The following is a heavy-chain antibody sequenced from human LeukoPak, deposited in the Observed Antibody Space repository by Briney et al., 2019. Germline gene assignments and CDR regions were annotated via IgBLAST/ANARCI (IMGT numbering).Heavy chain of an antibody. V-gene: IGHV1-69*05. CDR2: IIPIFGTA. D-gene: IGHD3-9*01. Sequence: SVKVSCKASGGTFSSYAISWVRQAPGQGLEWMGGIIPIFGTANYAQKFQGRVTITTDESTSTAYMELSSLRSEDTAVYYCARAGYYDILTGPFDYRGQRTLVTVSS. CDR3: ARAGYYDILTGPFDY. J-gene: IGHJ4*02. CDR1: GGTFSSYA.